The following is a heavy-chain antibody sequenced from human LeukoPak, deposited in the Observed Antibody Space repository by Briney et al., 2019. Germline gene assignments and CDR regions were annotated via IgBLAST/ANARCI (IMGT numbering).Heavy chain of an antibody. V-gene: IGHV4-59*01. Sequence: SETLSLTCTVSGGSISSDYWTWIRQPPGKGLEWIGYIYYSGSTNYNPSLKSRVTISVDTSKNQFSLKLTSVTAADTAVYYCARGTYYYRVWGQGTMVTVSS. CDR1: GGSISSDY. CDR3: ARGTYYYRV. D-gene: IGHD3-10*01. CDR2: IYYSGST. J-gene: IGHJ3*01.